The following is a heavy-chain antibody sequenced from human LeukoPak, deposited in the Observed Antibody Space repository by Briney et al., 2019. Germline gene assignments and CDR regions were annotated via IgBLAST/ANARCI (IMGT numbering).Heavy chain of an antibody. CDR1: GYTFTDYY. CDR2: VNPNSGGT. V-gene: IGHV1-2*02. CDR3: ARALSSWAFDY. Sequence: ASVKVSCKASGYTFTDYYIHWVRQAPGPGLEWMGWVNPNSGGTNYAQNFQGSVTMTRDTSISTAYMELSSLRSDDTAVYYCARALSSWAFDYWGQGTLVTVSS. D-gene: IGHD2-15*01. J-gene: IGHJ4*02.